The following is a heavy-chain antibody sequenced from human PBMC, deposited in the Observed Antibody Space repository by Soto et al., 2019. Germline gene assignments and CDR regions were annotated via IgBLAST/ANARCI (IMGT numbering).Heavy chain of an antibody. CDR1: GFTFSNAW. CDR2: IKSKTDGGTT. Sequence: PGGSLRLSCAASGFTFSNAWMSWVRQAPGKGLEWVGRIKSKTDGGTTDYAAPVKGRFTISRDDSKNTLYLQMNSLKTEDTAVYYCTSRGWDIVLMVYEFDYWGQGTLVTVSS. J-gene: IGHJ4*02. V-gene: IGHV3-15*01. CDR3: TSRGWDIVLMVYEFDY. D-gene: IGHD2-8*01.